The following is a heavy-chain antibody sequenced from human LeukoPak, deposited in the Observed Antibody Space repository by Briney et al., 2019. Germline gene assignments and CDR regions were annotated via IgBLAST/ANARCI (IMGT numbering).Heavy chain of an antibody. J-gene: IGHJ4*02. CDR1: GYTFTSYG. Sequence: GASVKVSCKASGYTFTSYGISWVRQAPGQGLEWMGWISAYNGNTNYAQKLQGRVTMTTDTSTSTAYMELRSLRSDDTAVYYCARVDRDFWSGYFGAYSSAERLWMDYWGQGTLVTVSS. CDR3: ARVDRDFWSGYFGAYSSAERLWMDY. V-gene: IGHV1-18*01. D-gene: IGHD3-3*01. CDR2: ISAYNGNT.